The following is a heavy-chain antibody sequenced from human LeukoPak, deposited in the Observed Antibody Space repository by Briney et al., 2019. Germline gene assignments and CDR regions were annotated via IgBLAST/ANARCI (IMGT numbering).Heavy chain of an antibody. D-gene: IGHD6-6*01. CDR3: ARAEARIAANDY. V-gene: IGHV4-59*08. CDR2: IYYSGST. Sequence: PSETLSLTCTVSGGSISSYYWSWIRQPPGKGLEWIGYIYYSGSTNYNPSLKSRVTISVDTSKNQFSLKLSSVTAADTAVYYCARAEARIAANDYWGQGTLVTVSS. J-gene: IGHJ4*02. CDR1: GGSISSYY.